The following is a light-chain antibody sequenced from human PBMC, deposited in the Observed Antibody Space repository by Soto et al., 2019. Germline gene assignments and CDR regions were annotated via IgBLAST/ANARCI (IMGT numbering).Light chain of an antibody. Sequence: QSVLTQPASVSGSPGQSITVSCTGTTSDVGGYDYFAWYQQHPGKAPKLMIYDVSSRPSGVSNRFSGSKSGNTASLTISGLQAEDEADYYCSSYLGSSTLSGVFGTGTKVTVL. J-gene: IGLJ1*01. V-gene: IGLV2-14*01. CDR3: SSYLGSSTLSGV. CDR2: DVS. CDR1: TSDVGGYDY.